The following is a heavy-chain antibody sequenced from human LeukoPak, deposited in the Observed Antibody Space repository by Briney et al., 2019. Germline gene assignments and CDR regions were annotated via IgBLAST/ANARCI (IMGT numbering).Heavy chain of an antibody. CDR1: GFTFSSNG. V-gene: IGHV3-33*01. Sequence: GGSLGLSCAASGFTFSSNGMHWVRQAPGKGLEWVALIWYDGSKKYYSDSVKGRFTISRDNSNNMLYLQMNSLRAEDTAVYYCARLTGSYLDYWGQGTVVTVSS. CDR2: IWYDGSKK. CDR3: ARLTGSYLDY. J-gene: IGHJ4*02. D-gene: IGHD7-27*01.